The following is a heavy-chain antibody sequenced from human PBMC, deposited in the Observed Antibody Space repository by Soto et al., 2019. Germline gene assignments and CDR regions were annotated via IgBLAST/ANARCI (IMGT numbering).Heavy chain of an antibody. CDR1: GFSLNTTGVG. V-gene: IGHV2-5*02. CDR2: IFWDDNK. Sequence: QITLKESGPTLVKPTQTLTLTCSFSGFSLNTTGVGVGWIRQPPGKALEWLTLIFWDDNKHYSPSLKSRLTTTKRTSTNQVVPTTTNLDPVDTATYYSVRGYCTNIVCYNFDYWGQDTLVTVSS. D-gene: IGHD2-8*01. J-gene: IGHJ4*02. CDR3: VRGYCTNIVCYNFDY.